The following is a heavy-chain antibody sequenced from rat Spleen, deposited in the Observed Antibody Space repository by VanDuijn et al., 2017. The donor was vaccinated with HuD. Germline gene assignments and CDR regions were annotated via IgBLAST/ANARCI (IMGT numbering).Heavy chain of an antibody. V-gene: IGHV5-17*01. CDR2: IIYDGSST. CDR1: GFTFSDYA. CDR3: GKDMNYYSTYPFYVMGA. J-gene: IGHJ4*01. D-gene: IGHD1-2*01. Sequence: EVQLVESGGGLVQPGRSLKLSCAASGFTFSDYAMAWVRQAPKKGLEWVATIIYDGSSTYYRDSVKGRFTISRDNAKSTLYLQMDSLRSEDTATYYCGKDMNYYSTYPFYVMGAWGQGASVTVSS.